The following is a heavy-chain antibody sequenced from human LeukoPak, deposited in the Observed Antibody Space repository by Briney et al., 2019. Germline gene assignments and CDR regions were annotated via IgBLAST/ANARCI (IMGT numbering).Heavy chain of an antibody. Sequence: GGSLRLSCAASGFTFSSYSMNWVRQAPGKGLEWVSSISSSSSYIYYADSVKGRFTISRDNAKNSLYLQMNSLRAEDTAVYYCAKDLPPNGAFTSFDYWGQGTLVTVSS. CDR3: AKDLPPNGAFTSFDY. J-gene: IGHJ4*02. D-gene: IGHD2-8*01. CDR2: ISSSSSYI. CDR1: GFTFSSYS. V-gene: IGHV3-21*01.